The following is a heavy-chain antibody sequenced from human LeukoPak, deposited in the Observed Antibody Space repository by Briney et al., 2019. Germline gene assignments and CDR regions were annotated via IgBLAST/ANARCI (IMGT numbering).Heavy chain of an antibody. Sequence: ASVKVSCKASGGTFSSYAISWVRQAPGQGLEWMGGIIPIFCTANYAQKFQGRVTITADKSTSTAYMELSSLRSEDTAVYYCARGGYSSSWLGYYFDYRGQGTLVTVSS. D-gene: IGHD6-13*01. CDR2: IIPIFCTA. CDR1: GGTFSSYA. J-gene: IGHJ4*02. V-gene: IGHV1-69*06. CDR3: ARGGYSSSWLGYYFDY.